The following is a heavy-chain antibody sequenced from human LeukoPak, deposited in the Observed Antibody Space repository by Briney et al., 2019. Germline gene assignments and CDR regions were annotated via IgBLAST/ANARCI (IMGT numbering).Heavy chain of an antibody. CDR3: ATTGDAFEI. CDR1: GVTFSSYS. J-gene: IGHJ3*02. D-gene: IGHD4-17*01. Sequence: SAKVSCKASGVTFSSYSVSWVRQAPGQGPEWMGRIIPVFGTANYAQQFHGRVVITADESTSTVHMEMSSLRSDDTAMYYCATTGDAFEIWGQGTVVAVSS. V-gene: IGHV1-69*13. CDR2: IIPVFGTA.